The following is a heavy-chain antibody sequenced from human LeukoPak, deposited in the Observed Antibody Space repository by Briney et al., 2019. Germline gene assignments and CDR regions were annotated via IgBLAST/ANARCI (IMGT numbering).Heavy chain of an antibody. CDR1: GYTFTGYY. J-gene: IGHJ4*02. CDR3: ARAGIAARPHYFDY. Sequence: ASVKVSCKASGYTFTGYYMHWVRQAPGQGLEWMGWINPNSGGTNYAQNFQARVTMTRDTSISTAYMELSRLRSDDTAVYYCARAGIAARPHYFDYWGQGTLVTVSS. CDR2: INPNSGGT. D-gene: IGHD6-6*01. V-gene: IGHV1-2*02.